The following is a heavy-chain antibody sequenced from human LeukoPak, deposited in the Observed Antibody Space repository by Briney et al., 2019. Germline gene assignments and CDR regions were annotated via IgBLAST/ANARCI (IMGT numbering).Heavy chain of an antibody. J-gene: IGHJ3*02. Sequence: SETLSLTCTVPGGSISSYYWSWIRQPAGKGLEWIGRIYTSGSTNYNPSLKSRVTMSVDTSKNQFSLKLSSVTAADTAVYYCARDPYYDFWSGYYTGRLDAFDIWGQGTMVTVSS. D-gene: IGHD3-3*01. CDR3: ARDPYYDFWSGYYTGRLDAFDI. V-gene: IGHV4-4*07. CDR2: IYTSGST. CDR1: GGSISSYY.